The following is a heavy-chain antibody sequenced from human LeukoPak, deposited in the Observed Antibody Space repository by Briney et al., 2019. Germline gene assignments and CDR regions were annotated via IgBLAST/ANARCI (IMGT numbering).Heavy chain of an antibody. D-gene: IGHD3-16*01. Sequence: GSLRLSCAASGFTFNSYAMRWVRQTPGKGLEWVAVISYDGSNKLYADSVKGRFTISRDSSKNTLYLQMNSLRAEDMALYYCARDISWGSTIDYWGQGTLVTVSS. CDR2: ISYDGSNK. J-gene: IGHJ4*02. V-gene: IGHV3-30-3*01. CDR3: ARDISWGSTIDY. CDR1: GFTFNSYA.